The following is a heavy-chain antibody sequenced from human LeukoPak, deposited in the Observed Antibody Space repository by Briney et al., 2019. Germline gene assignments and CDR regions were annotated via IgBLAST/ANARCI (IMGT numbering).Heavy chain of an antibody. CDR3: ARDSSGWYVGMDV. V-gene: IGHV1-69*13. J-gene: IGHJ6*02. CDR2: IIPIFGTA. CDR1: GGTFSSYA. D-gene: IGHD6-19*01. Sequence: SVNVSCKASGGTFSSYAISWVRQAPGQGLEWMGGIIPIFGTANYAQKFQGRVTITADESTSTAYMELSSLRSEDTAVHYCARDSSGWYVGMDVWGQGTTVTVSS.